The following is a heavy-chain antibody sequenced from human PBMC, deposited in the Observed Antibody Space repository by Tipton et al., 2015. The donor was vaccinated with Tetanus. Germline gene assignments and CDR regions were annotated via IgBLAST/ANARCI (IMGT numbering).Heavy chain of an antibody. CDR1: GGSISSGGYY. CDR2: IYYSGST. CDR3: ARDRGVSRGVDY. J-gene: IGHJ4*02. D-gene: IGHD3-10*01. V-gene: IGHV4-31*03. Sequence: TLSLTCTVSGGSISSGGYYWSWIRQYPGKGLEWIGYIYYSGSTYYNPSFKSRVTISVDTSKNQFSLKLSSVTAADTAVYYCARDRGVSRGVDYWGQGTLVTVSS.